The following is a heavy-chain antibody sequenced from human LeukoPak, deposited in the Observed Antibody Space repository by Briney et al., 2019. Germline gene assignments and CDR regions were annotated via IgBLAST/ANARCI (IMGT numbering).Heavy chain of an antibody. J-gene: IGHJ4*02. V-gene: IGHV3-49*04. CDR1: GFTLGDYA. CDR3: TRVGSSSSFDY. D-gene: IGHD6-6*01. CDR2: IRSKAYGGTT. Sequence: PGRSLRLSCTASGFTLGDYAMSWVRQAPGKGLEWVGFIRSKAYGGTTEYAASVKGRFTISRDDSKSIAYLQMNSLKTEDTAVYYCTRVGSSSSFDYWGQGTLVTVSS.